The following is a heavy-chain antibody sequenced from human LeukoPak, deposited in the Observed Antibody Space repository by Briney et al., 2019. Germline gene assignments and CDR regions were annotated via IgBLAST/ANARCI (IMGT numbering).Heavy chain of an antibody. CDR3: ARHSSSTSPDRY. J-gene: IGHJ4*02. Sequence: SETLSLTCTVSGGSISSSYYYWGWIRQPPGKGLEWIGSIYYSGSTYYNPSLKSRVTISVDTSKNQFSLKLSSVTAADTAVYYCARHSSSTSPDRYWGQGTLVTVSS. V-gene: IGHV4-39*01. D-gene: IGHD2-2*01. CDR1: GGSISSSYYY. CDR2: IYYSGST.